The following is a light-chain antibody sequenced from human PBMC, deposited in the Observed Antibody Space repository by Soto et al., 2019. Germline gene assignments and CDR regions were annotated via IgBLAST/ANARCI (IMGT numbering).Light chain of an antibody. J-gene: IGKJ1*01. CDR3: QVSANWQWT. CDR2: GAS. V-gene: IGKV3-15*01. CDR1: QSVSSN. Sequence: VMPMKTATLSVSPGERATLSCRASQSVSSNLAWYQQKPGQAPRLLIYGASTRATGIPARFSGSGSGTEFTLTISSLQAEDCALYYCQVSANWQWTFAHGTNLDIK.